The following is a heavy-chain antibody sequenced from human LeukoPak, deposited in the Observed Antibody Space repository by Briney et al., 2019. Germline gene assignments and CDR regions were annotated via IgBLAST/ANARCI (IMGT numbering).Heavy chain of an antibody. Sequence: PSETLSLTCAVYGGSFSGYYWSWIRQPPGKGLEWIGEINHSGSTNYNPSLKSRVTISVDTSKNQFSLKLSSVTAADTAVYYCASNPIRYCSGGSCYPRTASGQRTNWFDPWGQGTLVTVSS. CDR2: INHSGST. D-gene: IGHD2-15*01. CDR1: GGSFSGYY. V-gene: IGHV4-34*01. J-gene: IGHJ5*02. CDR3: ASNPIRYCSGGSCYPRTASGQRTNWFDP.